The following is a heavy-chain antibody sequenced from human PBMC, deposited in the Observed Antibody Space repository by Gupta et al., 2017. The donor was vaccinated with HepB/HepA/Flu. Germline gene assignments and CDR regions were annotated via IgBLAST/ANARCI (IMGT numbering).Heavy chain of an antibody. Sequence: PGKGLEWVSAISGSGGSTYYADSVKGRFTISRDNSKNTLYLQMNSLRAEDTAVYYCAKDRYCSSTSCRWGAFDIWGQGTMVTVSS. CDR3: AKDRYCSSTSCRWGAFDI. V-gene: IGHV3-23*01. CDR2: ISGSGGST. D-gene: IGHD2-2*01. J-gene: IGHJ3*02.